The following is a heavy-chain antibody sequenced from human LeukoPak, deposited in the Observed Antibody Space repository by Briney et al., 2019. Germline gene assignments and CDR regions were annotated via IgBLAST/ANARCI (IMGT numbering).Heavy chain of an antibody. V-gene: IGHV3-15*07. Sequence: PGGSLRLSCAASGFTFSSYSMNWVRQAPGKGLEWVGRIKSEIDGGATDYAAPAQGRFTISRDDSQATLYLQMNSLKTEDTAVYYCTTGGNVIVAGTRAFDIWGQGTMVTVSS. CDR1: GFTFSSYS. CDR3: TTGGNVIVAGTRAFDI. D-gene: IGHD5-12*01. J-gene: IGHJ3*02. CDR2: IKSEIDGGAT.